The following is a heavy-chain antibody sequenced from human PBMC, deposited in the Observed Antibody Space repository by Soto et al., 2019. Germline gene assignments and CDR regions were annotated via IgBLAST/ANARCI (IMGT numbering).Heavy chain of an antibody. CDR1: GGSISSSNW. CDR3: ARGGLKGGVYYYYGMDV. J-gene: IGHJ6*02. CDR2: IYHSGST. Sequence: PSETLSLTCAVSGGSISSSNWWSWVRQPPGKGLEWIGEIYHSGSTNYNPSLKSRVTISVDKSKNQFSLKLSSVTAADTAVYYCARGGLKGGVYYYYGMDVWGQGXTVTVYS. D-gene: IGHD3-16*01. V-gene: IGHV4-4*02.